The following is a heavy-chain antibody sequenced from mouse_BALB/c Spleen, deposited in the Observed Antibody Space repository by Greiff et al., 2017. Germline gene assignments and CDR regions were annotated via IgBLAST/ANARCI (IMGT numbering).Heavy chain of an antibody. CDR2: INSNGGST. J-gene: IGHJ2*01. Sequence: EVQRVESGGGLVKLGGSLKLSCAASGFTFSSYYMSWVRQTPEKRLELVAAINSNGGSTYYPDTVKGRFTISRDNAKNTLYLQMSSLKSEDTALYYCARQGRYYGSSPFDYWGQGTTLTVSS. CDR1: GFTFSSYY. CDR3: ARQGRYYGSSPFDY. D-gene: IGHD1-1*01. V-gene: IGHV5-6-2*01.